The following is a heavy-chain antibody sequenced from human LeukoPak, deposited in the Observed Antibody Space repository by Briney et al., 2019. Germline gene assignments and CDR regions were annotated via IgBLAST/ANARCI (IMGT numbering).Heavy chain of an antibody. D-gene: IGHD2-15*01. V-gene: IGHV1-69*13. CDR1: GGTFSSYA. Sequence: SVKVSCKASGGTFSSYAISWVRQAPGQGLEWMGGIIPIFGTANYAQKLQGRVTITADESTSTAYMELSSLRSEDTAVYYCARSHLGATQPFDYWGQGTLVTVSS. CDR3: ARSHLGATQPFDY. J-gene: IGHJ4*02. CDR2: IIPIFGTA.